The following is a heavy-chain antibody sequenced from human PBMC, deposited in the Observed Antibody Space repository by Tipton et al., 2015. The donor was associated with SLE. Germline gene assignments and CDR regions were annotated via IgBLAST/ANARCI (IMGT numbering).Heavy chain of an antibody. Sequence: QSGAEVKKPGASVKVSCKASGYTFTSYWIGWVRQMPGKGLEWMGIIYPGDSDTRYSPSFQGQVTISADKSISTAYLQWSSLKASDTAMYYCARWLIAVAAHFDLWGRGTLVPVSS. CDR3: ARWLIAVAAHFDL. CDR1: GYTFTSYW. J-gene: IGHJ2*01. V-gene: IGHV5-51*01. D-gene: IGHD6-19*01. CDR2: IYPGDSDT.